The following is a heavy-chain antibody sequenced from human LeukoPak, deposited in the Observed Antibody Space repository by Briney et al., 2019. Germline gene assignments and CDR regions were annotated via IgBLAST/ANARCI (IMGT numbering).Heavy chain of an antibody. CDR2: TYYRSKWYN. Sequence: SQTLSLTCAISGDSVSSKSAAWSWIRQSPSRDLEWLGRTYYRSKWYNDYAVSVKGRITISADTSKNQFSLQLNSVTPEDTAVYYCARSISGLGDWGQGTLVTVSS. V-gene: IGHV6-1*01. J-gene: IGHJ4*02. D-gene: IGHD3-16*01. CDR1: GDSVSSKSAA. CDR3: ARSISGLGD.